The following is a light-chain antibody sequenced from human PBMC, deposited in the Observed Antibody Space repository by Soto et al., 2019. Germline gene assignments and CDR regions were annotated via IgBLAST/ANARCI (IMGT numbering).Light chain of an antibody. Sequence: SVLAPPPSASGSPGQAVTISCTGTSSEFGGYNYVSWYQHHPGKAPKLMIYEVSERPSGVPNRFSGSKSGNTASLTVSGLQAEDEADYYCSSYAGSNNFNVFGTGTKVTVL. J-gene: IGLJ1*01. CDR2: EVS. CDR3: SSYAGSNNFNV. CDR1: SSEFGGYNY. V-gene: IGLV2-8*01.